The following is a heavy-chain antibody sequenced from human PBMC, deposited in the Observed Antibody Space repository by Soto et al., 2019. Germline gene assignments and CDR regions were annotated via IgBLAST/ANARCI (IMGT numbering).Heavy chain of an antibody. Sequence: DVQVVESGGGLVQPGGSLRLSCAASGFTFSSSGMNWVRQAPGKGLEWVSYISHSSSTIYYADSVKGRFSIYRDNAKNSLYLQMNSLRDEDTAVYYCASSSGVLGSYWLSDYWGQGTLVTVSS. CDR3: ASSSGVLGSYWLSDY. CDR2: ISHSSSTI. CDR1: GFTFSSSG. J-gene: IGHJ4*02. V-gene: IGHV3-48*02. D-gene: IGHD1-26*01.